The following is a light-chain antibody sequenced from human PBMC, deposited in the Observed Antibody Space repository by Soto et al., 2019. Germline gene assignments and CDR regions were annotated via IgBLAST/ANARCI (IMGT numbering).Light chain of an antibody. CDR3: QQYDKWPLT. V-gene: IGKV3-15*01. CDR1: QTVSSN. J-gene: IGKJ4*01. CDR2: DAS. Sequence: DIVMTQSPATLSVSPGERVTVSCRASQTVSSNFAWYQHKPGQAPRLLIYDASTRATGIPARFSGSGSGTEFTLTISSLQPEDSAVYYCQQYDKWPLTFGGGTKVDIK.